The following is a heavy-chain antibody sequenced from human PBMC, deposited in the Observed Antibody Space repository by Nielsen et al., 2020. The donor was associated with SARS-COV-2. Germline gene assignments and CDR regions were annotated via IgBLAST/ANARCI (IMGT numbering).Heavy chain of an antibody. Sequence: ASVKVSCKASGYTFTSYYMHWVRQAPGQGLEWMGIINPSGGSTSYAQKFQGRVTMTRDTSTSTVYMELSSLRSEDTAVYYCARASEGSETYYYFDYWGQGTLVTVSS. V-gene: IGHV1-46*01. CDR2: INPSGGST. J-gene: IGHJ4*02. CDR1: GYTFTSYY. CDR3: ARASEGSETYYYFDY. D-gene: IGHD3-10*01.